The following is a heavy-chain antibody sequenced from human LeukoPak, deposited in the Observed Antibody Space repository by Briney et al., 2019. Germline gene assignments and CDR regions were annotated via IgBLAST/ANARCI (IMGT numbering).Heavy chain of an antibody. V-gene: IGHV1-2*02. Sequence: ASVKVSCKASGYTFTGYYMHWVRQAPGQGLEWIGWINSNSGGTNYAQKFQGRVTMTRDTSISTAYMELSRLRSDDTAVYYCARGEYYYYYYMDVWGKGTTVTVSS. J-gene: IGHJ6*03. CDR2: INSNSGGT. CDR1: GYTFTGYY. CDR3: ARGEYYYYYYMDV.